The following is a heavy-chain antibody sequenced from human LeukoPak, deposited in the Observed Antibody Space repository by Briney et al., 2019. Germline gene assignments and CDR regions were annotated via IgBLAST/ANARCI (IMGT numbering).Heavy chain of an antibody. Sequence: PSETLSLTYTVSGASISSYYWNWIRQPAGKGLEWIGRISTSGSTNYNPSLKSRATMSVDTSKNQFSLKLSSVTAADTAVYCCARVGAAAGTPFSDYHYYINVWGKGTTVTVSS. J-gene: IGHJ6*03. CDR3: ARVGAAAGTPFSDYHYYINV. V-gene: IGHV4-4*07. CDR2: ISTSGST. D-gene: IGHD6-13*01. CDR1: GASISSYY.